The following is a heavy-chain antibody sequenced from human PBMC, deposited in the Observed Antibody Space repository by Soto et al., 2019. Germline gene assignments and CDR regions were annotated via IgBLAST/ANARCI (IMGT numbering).Heavy chain of an antibody. CDR3: ARRGYCSGGSCYGLGAFDI. CDR2: IYYIGST. D-gene: IGHD2-15*01. J-gene: IGHJ3*02. Sequence: QVQLQESGPGLVKPSETLSLTCTVSGGSISSYYWSWIRQPPGKGLEWIGYIYYIGSTNYNPSLKSRVTISVDTSKNQFSLKLSSVTAADTAVYYCARRGYCSGGSCYGLGAFDIWGQGTMVTVSS. CDR1: GGSISSYY. V-gene: IGHV4-59*08.